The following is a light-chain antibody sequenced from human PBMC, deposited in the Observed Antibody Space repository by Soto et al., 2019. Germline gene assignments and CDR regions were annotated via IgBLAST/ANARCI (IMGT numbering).Light chain of an antibody. CDR3: SSYTSSSTYV. V-gene: IGLV2-14*01. Sequence: QSVLTRAASVSGSPGQSITISCTGTSSDVGGYNYDSWYQQHPGKAPKLMIYEVSNRPSGVSNRFSGSKSGNTASLTISGLQAEDEADYYCSSYTSSSTYVFGTGTKLTVL. J-gene: IGLJ1*01. CDR1: SSDVGGYNY. CDR2: EVS.